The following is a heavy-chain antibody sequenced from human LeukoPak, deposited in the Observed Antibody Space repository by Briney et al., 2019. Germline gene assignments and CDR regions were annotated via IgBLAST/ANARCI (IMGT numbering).Heavy chain of an antibody. CDR1: GFTFSSYD. V-gene: IGHV3-30*03. Sequence: PGGSLRLSCAASGFTFSSYDMTWVRQAPGKGLEWVAVISYDGSNKYYADSVKGRFTISRDNSKNTLYLQMNSLRAEDTAVYYCARDGREQLVPDYYYYYMDVWGKGTTVTVSS. CDR2: ISYDGSNK. D-gene: IGHD6-13*01. CDR3: ARDGREQLVPDYYYYYMDV. J-gene: IGHJ6*03.